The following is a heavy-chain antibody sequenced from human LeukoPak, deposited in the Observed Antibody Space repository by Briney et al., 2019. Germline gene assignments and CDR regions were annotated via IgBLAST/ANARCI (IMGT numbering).Heavy chain of an antibody. CDR3: ARAQLPYSSSAAHDY. CDR2: IPYDGSNK. CDR1: GFTFSSYA. J-gene: IGHJ4*02. D-gene: IGHD6-13*01. V-gene: IGHV3-30*04. Sequence: GGSLRLSCAASGFTFSSYAMHWVRQAPGKGLEWVAVIPYDGSNKYYADSVKGRFTISRDNSKNTLYLQMNSLRAEDTAVYYCARAQLPYSSSAAHDYWGQGTLVTVSS.